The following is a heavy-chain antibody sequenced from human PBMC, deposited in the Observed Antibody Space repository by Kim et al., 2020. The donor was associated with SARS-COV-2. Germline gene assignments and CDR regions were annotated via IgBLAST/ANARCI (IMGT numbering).Heavy chain of an antibody. CDR3: ALGWDYGMDV. CDR1: GFTFSSYE. J-gene: IGHJ6*02. V-gene: IGHV3-48*03. CDR2: ISSSGSTI. D-gene: IGHD1-26*01. Sequence: GGSLRLSCAASGFTFSSYEMNWVRQAPGKGLEWVSYISSSGSTIYYVDSVKGRFTIPRDNAKNSLYLQMNSLRAEDTAVYYCALGWDYGMDVWGQGTTVTVSS.